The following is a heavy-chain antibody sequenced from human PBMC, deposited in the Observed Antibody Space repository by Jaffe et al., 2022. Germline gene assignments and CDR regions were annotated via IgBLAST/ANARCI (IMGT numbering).Heavy chain of an antibody. CDR2: INHSGST. CDR1: GGSFSGYY. J-gene: IGHJ6*03. CDR3: ARAKSTSPYYYYMDV. V-gene: IGHV4-34*01. D-gene: IGHD2-2*01. Sequence: QVQLQQWGAGLLKPSETLSLTCAVYGGSFSGYYWSWIRQPPGKGLEWIGEINHSGSTNYNPSLKSRVTISVDTSKNQFSLKLSSVTAADTAVYYCARAKSTSPYYYYMDVWGKGTTVTVSS.